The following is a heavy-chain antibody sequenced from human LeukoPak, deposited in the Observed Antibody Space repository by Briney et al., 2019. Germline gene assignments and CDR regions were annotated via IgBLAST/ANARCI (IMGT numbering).Heavy chain of an antibody. J-gene: IGHJ3*02. D-gene: IGHD5-12*01. Sequence: SETLSLTCSVSGYSISSAYYWGWIRQPPGKGLEWIGSISHSAVTYYNPSLQSRVTISLDTSKNQLSLKLTSVTAADTAVYYCAREGYSGYDDAFDIWGQGTMVTVSS. CDR1: GYSISSAYY. CDR3: AREGYSGYDDAFDI. V-gene: IGHV4-38-2*02. CDR2: ISHSAVT.